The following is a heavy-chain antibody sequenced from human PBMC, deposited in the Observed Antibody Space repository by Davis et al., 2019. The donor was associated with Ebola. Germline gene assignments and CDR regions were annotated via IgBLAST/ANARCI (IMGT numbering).Heavy chain of an antibody. J-gene: IGHJ3*02. CDR3: ARTSIVGTTTTASDI. D-gene: IGHD1-26*01. CDR2: ISAYNGNT. Sequence: ASVKVSCKASGYSFKNYAISWVRQAPGQGLEWMGWISAYNGNTNYAQKVQSRVTMTTDTSTGTAYLDLRSLRSDDTAVYFCARTSIVGTTTTASDIWGQGTLVTVSS. V-gene: IGHV1-18*01. CDR1: GYSFKNYA.